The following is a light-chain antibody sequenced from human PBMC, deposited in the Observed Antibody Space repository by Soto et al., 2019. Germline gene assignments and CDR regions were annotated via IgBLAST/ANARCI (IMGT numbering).Light chain of an antibody. CDR1: SSDVGSYDY. J-gene: IGLJ2*01. V-gene: IGLV2-14*01. CDR3: SSYTTRSTLDVL. Sequence: QSALTQPASVSGSPGQSIAISCTGTSSDVGSYDYVSWYQQHPGKAPKLMIYDVFNRPSGVSNRFSGSKSGNTASLTISGLQAEDEADYYCSSYTTRSTLDVLFGGGTKLTVL. CDR2: DVF.